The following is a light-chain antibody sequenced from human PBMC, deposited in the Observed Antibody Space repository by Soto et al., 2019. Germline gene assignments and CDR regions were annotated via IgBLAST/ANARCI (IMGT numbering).Light chain of an antibody. CDR3: QHYNSYSEA. CDR2: KAS. Sequence: QMTQSPSTLSGSVADRLTITCRASQTISSWLAWYQQKPGKAPKLLIYKASTLKSGVPSRFSGSGSGTEFTLTISSLQPDDFATYYCQHYNSYSEAFGQGAKVDIK. J-gene: IGKJ1*01. CDR1: QTISSW. V-gene: IGKV1-5*03.